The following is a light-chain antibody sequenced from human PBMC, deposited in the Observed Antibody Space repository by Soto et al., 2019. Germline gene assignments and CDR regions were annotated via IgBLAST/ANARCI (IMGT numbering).Light chain of an antibody. Sequence: QSVLTQPPSASGTPGQRVAISCSGGSSSIGSNPVNWYLHLPGTAHKPHIYSDNQRPSGVPDRFSGSKSGTSASLTISGLQSEDEADYFCSAWDDSIYGPVFGGGTKLTVL. J-gene: IGLJ2*01. CDR3: SAWDDSIYGPV. CDR1: SSSIGSNP. CDR2: SDN. V-gene: IGLV1-44*01.